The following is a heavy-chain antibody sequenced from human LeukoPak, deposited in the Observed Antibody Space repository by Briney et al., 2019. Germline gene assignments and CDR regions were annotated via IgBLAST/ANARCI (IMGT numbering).Heavy chain of an antibody. D-gene: IGHD6-19*01. CDR3: AKSRVAVAAPRNWFDP. CDR1: GFTLSTNA. V-gene: IGHV3-23*01. J-gene: IGHJ5*02. Sequence: GGSLRLSCLTSGFTLSTNAMSWVRQAPGKGLEWISGISGSGLSTYYADSVKGRFTISRDNSNNTLYLQMNSLRVEDTAVYYCAKSRVAVAAPRNWFDPWGQGTLVTVSS. CDR2: ISGSGLST.